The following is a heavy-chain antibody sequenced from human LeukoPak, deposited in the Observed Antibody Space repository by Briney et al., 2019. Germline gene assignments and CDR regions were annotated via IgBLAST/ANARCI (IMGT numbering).Heavy chain of an antibody. CDR3: VREGSGLLSKDFDY. V-gene: IGHV1-2*02. Sequence: ASVKVSCKSSGFTFTGHYIHWVRQAPGQGLEWMGYIGPRNGATSSAEKFQGRVTMTRDTSLSTAYVELSRLTSDDTAVYYCVREGSGLLSKDFDYWGQGTLVPVSS. J-gene: IGHJ4*02. D-gene: IGHD2/OR15-2a*01. CDR2: IGPRNGAT. CDR1: GFTFTGHY.